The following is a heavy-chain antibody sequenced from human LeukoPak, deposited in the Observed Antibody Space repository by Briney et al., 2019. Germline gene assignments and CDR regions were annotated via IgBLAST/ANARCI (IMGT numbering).Heavy chain of an antibody. Sequence: GGSLRLSCAASGFIFTDYGMHWVRQAPGKGLEWVSAISGSGGSTYYADSVKGRFTISRDNSKNTLYLQMNSLRAEDTAVYYCAKVDPVWSGYYTVDYWGQGTLVTVSS. CDR3: AKVDPVWSGYYTVDY. J-gene: IGHJ4*02. V-gene: IGHV3-23*01. CDR1: GFIFTDYG. D-gene: IGHD3-3*01. CDR2: ISGSGGST.